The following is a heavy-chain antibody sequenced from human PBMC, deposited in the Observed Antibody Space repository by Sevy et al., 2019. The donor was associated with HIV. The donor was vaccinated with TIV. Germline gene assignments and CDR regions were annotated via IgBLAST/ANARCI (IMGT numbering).Heavy chain of an antibody. CDR3: AKGRSWYDAFDV. D-gene: IGHD6-13*01. V-gene: IGHV3-23*01. CDR1: GFTFRNYA. Sequence: GGSLRLSCAASGFTFRNYAMTWVRQAPGKGLEWVSGISESGGATYYADSVKDRFTISRDNSKNTLYLQMNSLRADDTAVYYCAKGRSWYDAFDVWGQGTMVTVSS. J-gene: IGHJ3*01. CDR2: ISESGGAT.